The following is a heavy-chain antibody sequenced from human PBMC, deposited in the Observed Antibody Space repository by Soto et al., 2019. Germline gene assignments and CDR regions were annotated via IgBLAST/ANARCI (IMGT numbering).Heavy chain of an antibody. CDR2: INHRGRT. D-gene: IGHD2-2*01. V-gene: IGHV4-34*01. J-gene: IGHJ4*02. Sequence: SETLSLTCAVYGWSFSGYYWDWIRQPGGKGLEWIWEINHRGRTNYNPSLKRRVTIAVDTSKNQFSQNLRSVTAADTATYYCARSRRGPAALFETDWGQGTLVTVSS. CDR3: ARSRRGPAALFETD. CDR1: GWSFSGYY.